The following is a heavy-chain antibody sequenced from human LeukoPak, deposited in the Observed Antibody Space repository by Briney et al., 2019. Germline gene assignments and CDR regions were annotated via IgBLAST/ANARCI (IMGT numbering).Heavy chain of an antibody. Sequence: PSETLSLTCSVSGGSISSYYWSWIRQPAGKGLEWIGNIYDSGSTYYNASLQSRVTISIDTSKNQFSLRLSSVTAADTAMYYCAKSGGYGLIDYWGQGTLVTVSS. CDR3: AKSGGYGLIDY. V-gene: IGHV4-59*04. CDR2: IYDSGST. CDR1: GGSISSYY. J-gene: IGHJ4*02. D-gene: IGHD1-26*01.